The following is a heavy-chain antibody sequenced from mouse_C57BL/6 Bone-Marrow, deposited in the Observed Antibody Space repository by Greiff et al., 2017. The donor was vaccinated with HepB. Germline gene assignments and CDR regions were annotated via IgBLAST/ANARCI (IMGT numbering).Heavy chain of an antibody. CDR2: IYPGSGNT. D-gene: IGHD2-3*01. J-gene: IGHJ1*03. CDR3: ARIWLLPYWYFDV. CDR1: GYTFTDYY. Sequence: QVHVKQSGAELVRPGASVKLSCKASGYTFTDYYINWVKQRPGQGLEWIARIYPGSGNTYYNEKFKGKATLTAEKSSSTAYMQLSSLTSEDSAVYFCARIWLLPYWYFDVWGTGTTVTVSS. V-gene: IGHV1-76*01.